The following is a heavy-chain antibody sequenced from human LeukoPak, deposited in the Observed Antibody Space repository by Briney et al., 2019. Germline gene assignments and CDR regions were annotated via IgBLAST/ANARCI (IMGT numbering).Heavy chain of an antibody. J-gene: IGHJ4*02. CDR3: ARDVRGPFDY. CDR1: GGSFSGYY. CDR2: INHSGST. D-gene: IGHD1-26*01. V-gene: IGHV4-34*01. Sequence: SETLSLTCAVYGGSFSGYYWGGFRQPPGKGLEWIGEINHSGSTNYNPSLKSRVTISVDTSKNQFSLKLSSVTAADTAVYYCARDVRGPFDYWGQGTLVTVSS.